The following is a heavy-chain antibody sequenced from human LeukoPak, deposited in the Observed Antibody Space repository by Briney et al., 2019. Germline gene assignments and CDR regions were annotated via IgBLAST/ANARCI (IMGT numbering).Heavy chain of an antibody. CDR1: GYTFTSYD. D-gene: IGHD2-2*02. Sequence: ASVTVSCTASGYTFTSYDINWVRQATGQGLEWMGWMNPNSGNTGYAQKFQGRVTMTRNTSISTAYMELSSLRSEDTAVYYCARWAGGYCSSTSCYSLDYWGQGTLVTVSS. V-gene: IGHV1-8*01. CDR2: MNPNSGNT. J-gene: IGHJ4*02. CDR3: ARWAGGYCSSTSCYSLDY.